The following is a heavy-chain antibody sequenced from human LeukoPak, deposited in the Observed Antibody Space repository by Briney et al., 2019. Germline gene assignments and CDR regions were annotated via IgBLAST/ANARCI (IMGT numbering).Heavy chain of an antibody. CDR1: GGTFSSYA. D-gene: IGHD3-3*01. V-gene: IGHV1-69*01. CDR2: LIPIFGTA. Sequence: GSSVKGSCKASGGTFSSYAISWVRQAPGQGLEWMGGLIPIFGTANYAQKFQGRVTITADESTSTAYMELSSLRSEDTAVYYCASFSYYDFWSGYSWFDPWGQGTLVTVSS. J-gene: IGHJ5*02. CDR3: ASFSYYDFWSGYSWFDP.